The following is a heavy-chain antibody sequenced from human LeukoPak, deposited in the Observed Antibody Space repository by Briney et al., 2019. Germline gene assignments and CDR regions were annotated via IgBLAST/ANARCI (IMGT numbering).Heavy chain of an antibody. CDR1: GGSFSGYY. D-gene: IGHD2-15*01. V-gene: IGHV4-34*01. CDR3: ARVNGRVVVVAATRNDAFDI. CDR2: INHSGRT. Sequence: SETLSLTCAVYGGSFSGYYWSWIRHPPGKGLGWIGEINHSGRTNYNPSLKSRVTISVDTSKNQFSLKLSSVTAADTAVYYCARVNGRVVVVAATRNDAFDIWGQGTMVTVSS. J-gene: IGHJ3*02.